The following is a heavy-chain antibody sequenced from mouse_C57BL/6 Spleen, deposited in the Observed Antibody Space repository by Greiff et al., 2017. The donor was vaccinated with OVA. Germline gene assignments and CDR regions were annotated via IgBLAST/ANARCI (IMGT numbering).Heavy chain of an antibody. CDR2: IWSDGST. D-gene: IGHD2-3*01. V-gene: IGHV2-6-1*01. Sequence: VQRVESGPGLVAPSQSLSITCTVSGFSLTSYGVHWVRQTPGKGLEWLVVIWSDGSTTYNSALKSRLSISKDNSKSQVFLKMNSLQTDDTAMYYCARHGGYYAWFAYWGQGTLVTVSA. CDR1: GFSLTSYG. CDR3: ARHGGYYAWFAY. J-gene: IGHJ3*01.